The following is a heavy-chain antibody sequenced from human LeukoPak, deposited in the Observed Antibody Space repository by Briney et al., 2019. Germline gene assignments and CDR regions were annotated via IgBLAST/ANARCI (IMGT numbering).Heavy chain of an antibody. CDR1: GFTVSSNY. CDR2: IYSGGST. J-gene: IGHJ3*02. D-gene: IGHD4-17*01. CDR3: ARLYGPDAFDI. Sequence: QPGGSLILSCAASGFTVSSNYMSWVRQAPGKGLEWVSVIYSGGSTSYADSVKGRFTIFRDSSKNTLFLQMNSLRAEDTAVYYCARLYGPDAFDIWGQGTMATVSS. V-gene: IGHV3-66*01.